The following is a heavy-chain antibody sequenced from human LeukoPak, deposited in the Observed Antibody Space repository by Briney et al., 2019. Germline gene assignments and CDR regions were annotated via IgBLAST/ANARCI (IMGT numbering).Heavy chain of an antibody. D-gene: IGHD3-22*01. J-gene: IGHJ4*02. CDR1: HYTFTNYW. CDR2: IYPVDSDT. V-gene: IGHV5-51*01. Sequence: GESLKISCNGSHYTFTNYWIGWVRQVPGRGLEWMGIIYPVDSDTKYSPSFQGQVTISADRSISTAYLQWSSLKASDTAMYYCARRIGYYDSSGPNFDYWGQGTLVTVSS. CDR3: ARRIGYYDSSGPNFDY.